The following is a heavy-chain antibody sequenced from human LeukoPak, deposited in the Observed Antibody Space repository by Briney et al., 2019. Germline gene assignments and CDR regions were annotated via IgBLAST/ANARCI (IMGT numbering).Heavy chain of an antibody. D-gene: IGHD6-13*01. CDR1: GFTFSSYE. CDR3: ARDATTAVGWVYMDV. V-gene: IGHV3-48*03. CDR2: ISSSGSTK. J-gene: IGHJ6*03. Sequence: GGSLRLSCAASGFTFSSYEMNWVRQAPGKGLEWLSHISSSGSTKYYANSVKGRFTISRDNAKNSVYLQMNSLTAEDTGLYYCARDATTAVGWVYMDVWGKGTTVTISS.